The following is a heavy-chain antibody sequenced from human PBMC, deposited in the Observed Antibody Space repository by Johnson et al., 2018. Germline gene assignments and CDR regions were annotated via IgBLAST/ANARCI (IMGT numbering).Heavy chain of an antibody. D-gene: IGHD3-22*01. CDR1: GGSISSGNYY. CDR3: SRGRPHDDGWLGDAFDI. J-gene: IGHJ3*02. V-gene: IGHV4-61*02. Sequence: QVQLQESGPGLVKPSQTXSLTCTVSGGSISSGNYYWSWIRQPAGKGLEWIGRIYTSGSTNYNPSLKSRLTISVDTSKNQFSLKLNSVTAADTAVYYRSRGRPHDDGWLGDAFDIWGQGTMVTVSS. CDR2: IYTSGST.